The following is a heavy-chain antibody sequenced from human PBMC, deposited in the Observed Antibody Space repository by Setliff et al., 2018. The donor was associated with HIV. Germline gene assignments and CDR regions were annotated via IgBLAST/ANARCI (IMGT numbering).Heavy chain of an antibody. D-gene: IGHD3-10*01. Sequence: ASVKVSCKASGYSFTFYGLHWVRQTPGQRLEWMGGVSVYNGNTKYAENFKDRLTLTTDASTGTACIELRGLRSDDTAVYSCATPGVSAGALDIWGRGTMVTVSS. V-gene: IGHV1-18*04. CDR3: ATPGVSAGALDI. CDR1: GYSFTFYG. CDR2: VSVYNGNT. J-gene: IGHJ3*02.